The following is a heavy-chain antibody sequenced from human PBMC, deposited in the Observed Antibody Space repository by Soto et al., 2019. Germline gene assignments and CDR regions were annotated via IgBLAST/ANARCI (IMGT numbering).Heavy chain of an antibody. CDR1: GFTFNNYG. CDR2: ISYDGSNK. J-gene: IGHJ4*02. CDR3: AREGDLGVIDFDF. D-gene: IGHD3-16*02. Sequence: QVQLVESGGGVVQPGRSLRLSCAASGFTFNNYGMHWVRQAPGKGLEWVAVISYDGSNKYYADSVKGRFTISRDNSKNTRYVQTNSLRAEDTAVYYCAREGDLGVIDFDFWGQGTLVTVSS. V-gene: IGHV3-33*01.